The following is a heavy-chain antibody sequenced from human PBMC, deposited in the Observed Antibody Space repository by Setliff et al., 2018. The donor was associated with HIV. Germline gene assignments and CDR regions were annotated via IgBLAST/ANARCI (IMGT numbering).Heavy chain of an antibody. CDR1: GCSFSDAW. D-gene: IGHD2-21*01. J-gene: IGHJ3*02. CDR2: IKSKYHGGTA. CDR3: ATDVPYSGGALNN. V-gene: IGHV3-15*01. Sequence: PGGSLRLSCVGSGCSFSDAWMMWVRQGPGKGPEWVGRIKSKYHGGTADYAASVKGRFTISRDDSKNTVYLQMHGLKIEDTALYYCATDVPYSGGALNNWGQGTVVTVSS.